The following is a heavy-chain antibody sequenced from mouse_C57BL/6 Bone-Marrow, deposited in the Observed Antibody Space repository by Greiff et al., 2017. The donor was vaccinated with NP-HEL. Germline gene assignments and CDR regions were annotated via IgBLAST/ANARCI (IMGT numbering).Heavy chain of an antibody. CDR3: ARGGSSGD. CDR1: GYTFTSYW. CDR2: IDPSDSYT. Sequence: QVQLQQPGAELVMPGASVKLSCKASGYTFTSYWMHWVKQRPGQGLEWIGEIDPSDSYTNYNQKFKGKATLTVDKSSSTAYMQLSSLTSEDSAVYYCARGGSSGDWGQGTTLTVSS. J-gene: IGHJ2*01. D-gene: IGHD1-1*01. V-gene: IGHV1-69*01.